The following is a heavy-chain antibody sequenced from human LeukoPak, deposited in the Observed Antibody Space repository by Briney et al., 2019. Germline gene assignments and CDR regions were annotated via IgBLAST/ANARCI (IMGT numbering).Heavy chain of an antibody. Sequence: ASETLSLTCNVSGGSIRSYYWSWIRQPPGQGLEWLGYISYSGRTNYNPSLKSRVTISVDTSKNQFSLKLSSVTAADTAVYYCAGMRITTPTVRALDYWGQGTLVTVSS. J-gene: IGHJ4*02. CDR1: GGSIRSYY. CDR3: AGMRITTPTVRALDY. CDR2: ISYSGRT. V-gene: IGHV4-59*01. D-gene: IGHD3-10*02.